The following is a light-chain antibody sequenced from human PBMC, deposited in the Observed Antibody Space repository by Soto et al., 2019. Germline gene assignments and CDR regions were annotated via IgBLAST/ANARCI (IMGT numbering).Light chain of an antibody. J-gene: IGKJ1*01. CDR2: GAS. CDR1: QAINSY. Sequence: DIQLTQSPSFLSASVGDRVTITCRASQAINSYLAWYQQKPGKAPKLLIHGASTLQSGVPSRFSGSGSGTEFTLTISSLQPEDFATYYCQQLDGYPPWTFGQGTKVDMK. CDR3: QQLDGYPPWT. V-gene: IGKV1-9*01.